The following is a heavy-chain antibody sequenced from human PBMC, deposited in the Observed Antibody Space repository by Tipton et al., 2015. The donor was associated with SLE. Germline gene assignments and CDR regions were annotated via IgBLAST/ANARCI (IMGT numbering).Heavy chain of an antibody. CDR2: IFSSGST. J-gene: IGHJ6*03. V-gene: IGHV4-4*07. CDR3: ARYYYYNYYMDV. Sequence: TLSLTCTVSGGSISGFYWSWVRQPAGKGLEWIGRIFSSGSTIYNPSIKSRVTLSLDTSKNQFSLKLTSVTAADTAVYYCARYYYYNYYMDVWGKGTTVTVSS. CDR1: GGSISGFY.